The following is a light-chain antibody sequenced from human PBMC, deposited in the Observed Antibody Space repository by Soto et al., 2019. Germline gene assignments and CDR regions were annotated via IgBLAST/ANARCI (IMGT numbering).Light chain of an antibody. CDR2: DAS. CDR3: QQYEALVLS. J-gene: IGKJ4*01. V-gene: IGKV1-33*01. Sequence: DIQMTQSPSSLSASVGDRVTITCQASQDITDYLIWYQQKPGQAPRLMIYDASNLETGFPPRFSGSGSGTDFTFTISSLQPEDIATYYCQQYEALVLSFGGGTKVEIK. CDR1: QDITDY.